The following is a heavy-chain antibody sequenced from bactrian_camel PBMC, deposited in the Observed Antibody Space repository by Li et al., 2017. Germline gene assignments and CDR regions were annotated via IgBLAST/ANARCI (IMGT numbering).Heavy chain of an antibody. Sequence: VQLVESGGGSVQAGGSLRLSCVASGNTISRSCMGWFRQAPGKGLEWVSDINSSGRSTNYADSVKGRFTISRDNAKNTAYLQLNSLKTEDTAMYYCAAGTTAYTYSYWAQGTQVTVS. J-gene: IGHJ4*01. CDR2: INSSGRST. V-gene: IGHV3S40*01. CDR1: GNTISRSC. D-gene: IGHD2*01. CDR3: AAGTTAYTYSY.